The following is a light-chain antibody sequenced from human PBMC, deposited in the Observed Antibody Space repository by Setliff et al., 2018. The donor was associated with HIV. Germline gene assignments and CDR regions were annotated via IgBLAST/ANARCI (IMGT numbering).Light chain of an antibody. J-gene: IGLJ1*01. CDR2: QAT. CDR3: CSNTGSNTYV. Sequence: QSVLTQPASVSGSPGQSITISCTGTSSDVGRYNLVSWYQQHPGKAPKLMIYQATKRPSGVSNRFSGSKSGNPASLTISGLQAEDEADYYCCSNTGSNTYVFGTGTKGTVL. V-gene: IGLV2-23*01. CDR1: SSDVGRYNL.